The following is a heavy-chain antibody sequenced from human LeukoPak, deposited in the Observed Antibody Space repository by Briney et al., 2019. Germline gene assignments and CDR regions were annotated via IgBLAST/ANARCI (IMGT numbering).Heavy chain of an antibody. CDR2: INHNGNVN. V-gene: IGHV3-7*03. CDR3: ARDAVDTANAV. CDR1: GFTFSSYW. J-gene: IGHJ6*02. Sequence: PGGSLRLSSAASGFTFSSYWMNWARQAPGKGLEWVASINHNGNVNYYVDSVKGRFTISRDNAKNSLYLQMSNLRAEDTAVYFCARDAVDTANAVWGQGTTVTVSS. D-gene: IGHD5-18*01.